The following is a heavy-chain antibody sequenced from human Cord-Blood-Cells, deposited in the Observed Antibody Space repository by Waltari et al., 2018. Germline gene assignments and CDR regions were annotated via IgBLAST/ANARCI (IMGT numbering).Heavy chain of an antibody. CDR3: ARDFAFDYYFDY. CDR2: ISYDGSNK. CDR1: GFTFSSYA. J-gene: IGHJ4*02. Sequence: QVQLVESGGGVVQPGRSLRLSCAASGFTFSSYAMHWVRQAPGKGLELVAVISYDGSNKYYADSVKGRFTISRDNSKNTLYLQMNSLRAEDTAVYYCARDFAFDYYFDYWGQGTLVTVSS. V-gene: IGHV3-30-3*01. D-gene: IGHD3-3*01.